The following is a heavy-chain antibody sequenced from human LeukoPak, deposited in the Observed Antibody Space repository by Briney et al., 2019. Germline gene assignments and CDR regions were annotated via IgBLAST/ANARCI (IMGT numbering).Heavy chain of an antibody. CDR2: ICYDGSNK. CDR3: AKVHVDTAMVTNYYYYMDV. Sequence: PGGSLRLSCAASGFTFSSYWMSWVRQAPGKGLEWVAFICYDGSNKYYADSVKGRFTISRDNSKNTLYLQMNSLRAEDTAVYYCAKVHVDTAMVTNYYYYMDVSGKGTTVTISS. V-gene: IGHV3-30*02. CDR1: GFTFSSYW. D-gene: IGHD5-18*01. J-gene: IGHJ6*03.